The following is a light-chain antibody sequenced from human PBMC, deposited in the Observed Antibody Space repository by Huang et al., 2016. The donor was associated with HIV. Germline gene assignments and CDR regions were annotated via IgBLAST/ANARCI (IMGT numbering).Light chain of an antibody. CDR1: QSISSY. CDR3: QQSYSTLRYT. J-gene: IGKJ2*01. Sequence: DIQMTQSPSSLSASVGDRVTITCRASQSISSYLNWYQQKPGKAPKLLIYAASSLQSGVPSRVSGSGSGTDFTLTISSLQPEDCATYYGQQSYSTLRYTFGQGTKLEIK. CDR2: AAS. V-gene: IGKV1-39*01.